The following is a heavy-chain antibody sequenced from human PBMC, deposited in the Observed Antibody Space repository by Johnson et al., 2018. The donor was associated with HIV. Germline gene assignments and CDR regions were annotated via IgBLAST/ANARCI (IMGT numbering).Heavy chain of an antibody. V-gene: IGHV3-66*01. CDR3: AREGEVGRAFDI. CDR2: IYSGGST. D-gene: IGHD3-16*01. CDR1: GFTVTTKY. Sequence: VQLVESGGGLVQPGGSLRLSCAASGFTVTTKYMSWVRQAPGKGLEWVSVIYSGGSTYYADSVKGRFTISRDNGKNSLYLQMNSLRVEDTALYYCAREGEVGRAFDIWGQGTMVTVSS. J-gene: IGHJ3*02.